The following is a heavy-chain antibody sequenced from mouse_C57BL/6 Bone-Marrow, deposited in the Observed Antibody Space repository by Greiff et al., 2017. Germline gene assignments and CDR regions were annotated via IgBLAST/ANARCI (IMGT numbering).Heavy chain of an antibody. J-gene: IGHJ4*01. Sequence: GGGLVQPKGSLKLSCAASGFSFNTYAMNWVRQAPGKGLEWVARIRSKSNNYATYYADSVKDRFTISRDDSESMLYLQMNNLKTEDTAMYYCVSLLTALDYWGQGTSVTVSS. D-gene: IGHD6-1*01. CDR3: VSLLTALDY. CDR1: GFSFNTYA. CDR2: IRSKSNNYAT. V-gene: IGHV10-1*01.